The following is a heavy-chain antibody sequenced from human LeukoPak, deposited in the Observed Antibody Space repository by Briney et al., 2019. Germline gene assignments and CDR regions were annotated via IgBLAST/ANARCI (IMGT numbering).Heavy chain of an antibody. CDR3: AKKSTGTIDN. Sequence: GGSLRLSCAASRFTFSSYGMHWVRQAPGKGLEWVAVISCDGSNKYYADSVKGRFTISRDNSKNTLCLQMNSLRTEDTAVYYCAKKSTGTIDNWGQGTLVTVSS. CDR2: ISCDGSNK. CDR1: RFTFSSYG. V-gene: IGHV3-30*18. J-gene: IGHJ4*02. D-gene: IGHD4-17*01.